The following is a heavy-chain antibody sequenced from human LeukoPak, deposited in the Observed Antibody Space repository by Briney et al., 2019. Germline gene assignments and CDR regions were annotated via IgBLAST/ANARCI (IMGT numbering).Heavy chain of an antibody. CDR3: ARCPSMVKGILSYNWFDP. CDR1: GFTFSSHW. V-gene: IGHV3-74*01. D-gene: IGHD5-18*01. J-gene: IGHJ5*02. Sequence: PGGSLRLSCAASGFTFSSHWMHWVRQAPGKGLVWVSRINSDVSSTSYADSVKGRFTISRDNAKNTLYLQMNSLRAEDTAVYYCARCPSMVKGILSYNWFDPWGQGTLVTVSS. CDR2: INSDVSST.